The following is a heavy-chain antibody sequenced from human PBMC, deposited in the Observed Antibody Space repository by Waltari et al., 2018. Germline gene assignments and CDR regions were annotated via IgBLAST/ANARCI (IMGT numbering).Heavy chain of an antibody. V-gene: IGHV1-46*01. Sequence: QVQLVQSVAAVERPGASVTMSCPASGSPLSTYDIHWVRQAPGQGLEWMGMINPRGGGTSYGQKFQCRIIMTRDTSTTTVYMELGSLSSDDTAVHYCAREVPYYDFAGSRFDLWGQGTLVTVSS. CDR2: INPRGGGT. CDR3: AREVPYYDFAGSRFDL. CDR1: GSPLSTYD. J-gene: IGHJ5*02. D-gene: IGHD3-16*01.